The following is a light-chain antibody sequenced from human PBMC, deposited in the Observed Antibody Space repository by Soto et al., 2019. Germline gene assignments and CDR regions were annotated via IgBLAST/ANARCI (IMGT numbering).Light chain of an antibody. J-gene: IGLJ2*01. V-gene: IGLV2-14*01. Sequence: QSVLTQPASVSGSPGQSITISCTGTSSDVGGHNYVSWYRHHPGKAPKLMIYEVSNRPSGVSNRFSGSKSDNTASLTISGLQAEDEADYYCSSYTRSSTWLFGGGTKVTV. CDR1: SSDVGGHNY. CDR3: SSYTRSSTWL. CDR2: EVS.